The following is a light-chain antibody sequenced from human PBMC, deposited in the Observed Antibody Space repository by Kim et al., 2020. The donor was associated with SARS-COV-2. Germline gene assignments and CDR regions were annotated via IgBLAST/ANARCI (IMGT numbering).Light chain of an antibody. CDR1: STNIGTGYD. V-gene: IGLV1-40*01. CDR3: QSYDRSLSAYV. Sequence: QRVTIPCTGGSTNIGTGYDVHWYQQLPGTAPKFLIYSNNIRPSGVPDRFSASKSGTSASLAITGLLAEDEADYYCQSYDRSLSAYVFGTGTKVTVL. CDR2: SNN. J-gene: IGLJ1*01.